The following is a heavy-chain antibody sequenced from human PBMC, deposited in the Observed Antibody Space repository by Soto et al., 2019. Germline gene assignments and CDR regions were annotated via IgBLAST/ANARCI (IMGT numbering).Heavy chain of an antibody. CDR3: APSGYDLDGDEYFQH. CDR2: ISGSGGST. Sequence: EVQLLESGGGLVQPGGSLRLSCAASGFTFSSYAMSWVRQAPGKGLEWVSAISGSGGSTYYADSGKGRFTISRDNSKNTLHLQMNSLRAEDTAVYYCAPSGYDLDGDEYFQHWGQGTLVTVSS. V-gene: IGHV3-23*01. J-gene: IGHJ1*01. CDR1: GFTFSSYA. D-gene: IGHD6-13*01.